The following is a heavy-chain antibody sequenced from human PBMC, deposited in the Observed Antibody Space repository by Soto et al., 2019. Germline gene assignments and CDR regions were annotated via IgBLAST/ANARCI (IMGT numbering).Heavy chain of an antibody. CDR3: AKDWGDYGDYGGAFDI. J-gene: IGHJ3*02. D-gene: IGHD4-17*01. CDR1: GFTFDDYA. Sequence: VQLVESGGGLVQPGRSLRLSCAASGFTFDDYAMHWVRQAPGKGLEWVSGISWNSGSIGYADSVKGRFTISRDNAKNSLYLQMNSLRAEDTALYYCAKDWGDYGDYGGAFDIWGQGTMVTVSS. V-gene: IGHV3-9*01. CDR2: ISWNSGSI.